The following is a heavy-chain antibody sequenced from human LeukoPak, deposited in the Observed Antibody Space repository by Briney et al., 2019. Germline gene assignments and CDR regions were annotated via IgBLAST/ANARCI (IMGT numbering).Heavy chain of an antibody. CDR3: ARVSSSWQLDY. V-gene: IGHV3-33*01. CDR2: IWYDGSNK. D-gene: IGHD6-13*01. Sequence: PGGSLRLSCAASGFTFSSYGMHWVRQAPGKGLEWVAVIWYDGSNKYYADSVKGRFTISRDNSKNTLYLQMNSLRAEDTAVYYCARVSSSWQLDYWGQGTLVTVSS. J-gene: IGHJ4*02. CDR1: GFTFSSYG.